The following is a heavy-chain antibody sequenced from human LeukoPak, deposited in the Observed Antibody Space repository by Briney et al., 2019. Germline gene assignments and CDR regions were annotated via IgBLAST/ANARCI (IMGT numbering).Heavy chain of an antibody. CDR3: ARAANTAAGTPTLAIDY. D-gene: IGHD6-13*01. CDR2: ILSTSSYT. Sequence: GGSLRLSCAASGFTFSNAWMNWVRQAPGKGLEWVSYILSTSSYTSYADSVKGRFTISRDNAKNSLYLQMNSLRAEDTAVYYCARAANTAAGTPTLAIDYWGQGTLVTVSS. J-gene: IGHJ4*02. V-gene: IGHV3-11*05. CDR1: GFTFSNAW.